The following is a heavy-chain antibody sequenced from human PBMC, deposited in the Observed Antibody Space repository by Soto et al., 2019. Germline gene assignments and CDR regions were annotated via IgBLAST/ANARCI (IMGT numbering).Heavy chain of an antibody. Sequence: ASVKVSCKASGYSFTTYGISWVRQAPGQGLEWMGWISAYTGNTKYAPKLQGRVTMTTDTSTTTAYMELRSLRSNDTAVYYCLWGSSEFDYWGQGTLVTVSS. V-gene: IGHV1-18*01. D-gene: IGHD3-16*01. CDR3: LWGSSEFDY. CDR1: GYSFTTYG. CDR2: ISAYTGNT. J-gene: IGHJ4*02.